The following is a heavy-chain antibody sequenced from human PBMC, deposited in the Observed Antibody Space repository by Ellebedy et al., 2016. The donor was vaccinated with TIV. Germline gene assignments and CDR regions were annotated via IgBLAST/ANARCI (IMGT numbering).Heavy chain of an antibody. CDR1: GFTFSSYW. V-gene: IGHV3-74*01. J-gene: IGHJ5*02. CDR3: ASPPLREPEGGWFDP. Sequence: GGSLRLSCAASGFTFSSYWMHWVRQAPGKGLVWVSRINSDGSSTSYADSVKGRFTISRDNAKNTLYLQMNSLRAEDTAVYYCASPPLREPEGGWFDPWGQGTLVTVSS. D-gene: IGHD1-26*01. CDR2: INSDGSST.